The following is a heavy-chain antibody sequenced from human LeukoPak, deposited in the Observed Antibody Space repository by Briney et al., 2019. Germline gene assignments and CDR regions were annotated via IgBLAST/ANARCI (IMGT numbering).Heavy chain of an antibody. V-gene: IGHV4-34*01. CDR3: ARGHDYDILTGYYQVLDYFDY. CDR2: INHSGST. D-gene: IGHD3-9*01. J-gene: IGHJ4*02. CDR1: GGSFSGYY. Sequence: SETLSLTCAVYGGSFSGYYWSWIRQPPGKGLEWIGEINHSGSTNYNPSLKSRVTISVDTSKNQFSLKLSSVTAADTAVYYCARGHDYDILTGYYQVLDYFDYWGQGTLVTVSS.